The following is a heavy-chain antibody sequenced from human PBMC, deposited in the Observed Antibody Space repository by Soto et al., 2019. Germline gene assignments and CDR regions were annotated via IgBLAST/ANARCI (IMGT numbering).Heavy chain of an antibody. CDR3: ARSNWTSRSAWFDP. V-gene: IGHV1-3*01. Sequence: ASVKVSCKASGYTFTSYSMHWVRQAPGQRLEWMGWINAGNGNTKYSQKFQGRVTITRDTSASTAYMELSSLRSEDTAVYYCARSNWTSRSAWFDPWGQGTLVTVSS. CDR1: GYTFTSYS. D-gene: IGHD1-1*01. J-gene: IGHJ5*02. CDR2: INAGNGNT.